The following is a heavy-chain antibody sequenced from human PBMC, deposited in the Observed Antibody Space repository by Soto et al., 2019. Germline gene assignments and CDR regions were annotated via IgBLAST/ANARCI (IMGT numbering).Heavy chain of an antibody. J-gene: IGHJ2*01. CDR1: GFTFSSYW. Sequence: EVQLVESGGGLVQPGGSLRLSCAASGFTFSSYWMSWVRQAPGKGLEWVANIKQDGSEKYYVDSVKGRFTISRDNAKNSLYLQMNSLRAEDTAVYYCARLFLLEDWYFDLWGRGTLVTVSS. V-gene: IGHV3-7*01. CDR3: ARLFLLEDWYFDL. CDR2: IKQDGSEK.